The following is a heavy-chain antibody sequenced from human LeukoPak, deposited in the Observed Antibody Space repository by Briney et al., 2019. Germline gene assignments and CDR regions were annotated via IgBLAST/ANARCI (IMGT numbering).Heavy chain of an antibody. D-gene: IGHD6-19*01. J-gene: IGHJ4*02. CDR2: IYYSGST. CDR1: GGSISSYY. V-gene: IGHV4-59*08. CDR3: ARHQVAGTCFDY. Sequence: SETLSLTCTVSGGSISSYYWSWIRQPPGKGLEWIGYIYYSGSTNYNPSLKSRVTISVDTSKNQFSLKLSSVTAADTAVYYCARHQVAGTCFDYWGQGTLVTVSS.